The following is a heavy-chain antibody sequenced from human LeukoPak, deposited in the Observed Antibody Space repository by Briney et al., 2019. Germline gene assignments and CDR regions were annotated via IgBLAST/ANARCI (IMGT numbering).Heavy chain of an antibody. D-gene: IGHD2/OR15-2a*01. V-gene: IGHV3-23*01. Sequence: GGSLRLSCAVSGITLSNYGMSWVRQAPGKGLEWVAGISGSGGSTNYADSVKGRFTISRDNPKNTLFLQMNSLRAEDTAVYYCGRDPFEHFWGQGILVTVSS. CDR1: GITLSNYG. CDR2: ISGSGGST. CDR3: GRDPFEHF. J-gene: IGHJ4*02.